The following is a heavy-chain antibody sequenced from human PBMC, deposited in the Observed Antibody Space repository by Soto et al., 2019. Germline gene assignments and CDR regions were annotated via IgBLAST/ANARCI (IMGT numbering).Heavy chain of an antibody. CDR3: ANYGFLEAVDV. J-gene: IGHJ6*02. V-gene: IGHV4-30-2*03. Sequence: PSETLSLTCAVSGGSISSGGYSWSWIRQPPGKGLEWIGSIYYSGSTYYNPSLKSRVTISVDTSKNQFSLKLSSVTAADTAVYYCANYGFLEAVDVWGQGTTVTVSS. CDR1: GGSISSGGYS. D-gene: IGHD3-3*01. CDR2: IYYSGST.